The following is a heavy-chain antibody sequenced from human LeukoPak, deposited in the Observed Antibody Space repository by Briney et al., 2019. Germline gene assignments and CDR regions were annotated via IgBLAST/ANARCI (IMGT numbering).Heavy chain of an antibody. CDR3: ARGPYGTGSHFDF. J-gene: IGHJ4*02. CDR1: GSTFSSYD. Sequence: ASVKVSCKASGSTFSSYDINWVRQATGQGLEWMGWMNPNSGDTGYTQRFQGRVTMIRDTSISTAYMELSSLRSEDTAVYYCARGPYGTGSHFDFWGQGTLVTVSS. CDR2: MNPNSGDT. D-gene: IGHD3-10*01. V-gene: IGHV1-8*02.